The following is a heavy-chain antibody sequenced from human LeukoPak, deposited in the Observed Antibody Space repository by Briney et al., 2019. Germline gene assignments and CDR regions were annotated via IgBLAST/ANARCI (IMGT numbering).Heavy chain of an antibody. J-gene: IGHJ3*02. D-gene: IGHD1-26*01. CDR3: ARQDSGTYLNPLDI. CDR1: GFTFSSYG. V-gene: IGHV3-33*01. CDR2: IWYDGSNK. Sequence: GGSLRLSCAASGFTFSSYGMHWVRQAPGKGLEWVAVIWYDGSNKYYADSVKGRFTISRDNSKNTLYLQMNSLRAEDTAVYYCARQDSGTYLNPLDIWGQGTVVTVSS.